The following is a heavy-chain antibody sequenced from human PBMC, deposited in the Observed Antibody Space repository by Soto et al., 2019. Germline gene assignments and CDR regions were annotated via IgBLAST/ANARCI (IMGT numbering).Heavy chain of an antibody. Sequence: QLHLQESGPRLVKPSETLSLTCTVSGGSINTGIYFWGWIRQPPGKGLEWIGTIYHSGSAYYNPSLERRVTIPVDTSTNQFSLRLSSVTAADTAVYYCARSSGRRYDFLTGFSDDAFDIWGQGTLVTVSS. CDR3: ARSSGRRYDFLTGFSDDAFDI. J-gene: IGHJ3*02. D-gene: IGHD3-9*01. CDR2: IYHSGSA. V-gene: IGHV4-39*01. CDR1: GGSINTGIYF.